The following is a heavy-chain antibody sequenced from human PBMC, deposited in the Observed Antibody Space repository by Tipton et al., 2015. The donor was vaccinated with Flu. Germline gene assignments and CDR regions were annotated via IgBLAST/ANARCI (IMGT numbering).Heavy chain of an antibody. CDR2: IYYSGST. J-gene: IGHJ4*02. Sequence: TLSLTCTVSGGSTSSSSYYWGWIRQPPGKGLEWIGSIYYSGSTYYNPSLKSRVTISVDTSKNQFSLKLSSVTAADTAVYYCARLRANYYDSSGYSDYWGQGTLVTVSS. CDR3: ARLRANYYDSSGYSDY. V-gene: IGHV4-39*07. D-gene: IGHD3-22*01. CDR1: GGSTSSSSYY.